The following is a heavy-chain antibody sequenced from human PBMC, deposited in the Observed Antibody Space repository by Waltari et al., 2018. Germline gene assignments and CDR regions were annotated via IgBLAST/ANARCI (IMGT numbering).Heavy chain of an antibody. D-gene: IGHD6-13*01. J-gene: IGHJ6*02. V-gene: IGHV3-23*01. CDR3: AAGTVYYYGMDV. CDR1: GFTFSSYA. CDR2: ISGSGGST. Sequence: EVQLLESGGGLVQPGGSLRLSCAASGFTFSSYAMSWVRQAPGKGLEWVSAISGSGGSTYYADSGKGRFTISRDNSKNTLYLQMNSLRAEDTAVYYCAAGTVYYYGMDVWGQGTTVTVSS.